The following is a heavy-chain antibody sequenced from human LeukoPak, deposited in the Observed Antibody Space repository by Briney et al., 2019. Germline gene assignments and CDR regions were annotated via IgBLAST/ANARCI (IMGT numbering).Heavy chain of an antibody. J-gene: IGHJ3*02. CDR1: GGPFSGYY. Sequence: PSETLSLLCSVYGGPFSGYYWSWIRQPPGKGLEWIGEINQSGSTNYNPSLKSRVTQSVDTPKKQFSLNLSPLTNTETAVYYCARKEYYGSGSSYGAFDIWGQGTMVTVSS. CDR2: INQSGST. V-gene: IGHV4-34*01. CDR3: ARKEYYGSGSSYGAFDI. D-gene: IGHD3-10*01.